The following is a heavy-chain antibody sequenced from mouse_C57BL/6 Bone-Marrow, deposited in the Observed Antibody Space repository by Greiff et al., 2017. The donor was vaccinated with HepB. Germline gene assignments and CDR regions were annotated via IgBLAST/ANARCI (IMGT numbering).Heavy chain of an antibody. CDR2: ISSGGDYI. D-gene: IGHD1-1*01. CDR3: TRDEVAKDY. J-gene: IGHJ2*01. CDR1: GFTFSSYA. V-gene: IGHV5-9-1*02. Sequence: EVMLVESGEGLVKPGGSLKLSCAASGFTFSSYAMSWVRQTPEKRLEWVAYISSGGDYIYYADTVKGRFTISRDNARNTLYMQMSSLKSEDTAMYYCTRDEVAKDYWGQDTTLTVSS.